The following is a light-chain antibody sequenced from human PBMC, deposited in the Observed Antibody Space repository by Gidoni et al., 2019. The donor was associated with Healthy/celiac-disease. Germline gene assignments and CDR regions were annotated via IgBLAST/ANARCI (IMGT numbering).Light chain of an antibody. V-gene: IGKV1-39*01. CDR1: QSISSY. CDR3: QQSYSTPT. J-gene: IGKJ1*01. Sequence: IRVTQSPSSLSASVGDRVTITCRASQSISSYLNWYQQKPGKAPKLLIYAASSLQSGVPSRFSGSGSGTDFTLTISSLQPEDFATYNCQQSYSTPTFGQXTKVEIK. CDR2: AAS.